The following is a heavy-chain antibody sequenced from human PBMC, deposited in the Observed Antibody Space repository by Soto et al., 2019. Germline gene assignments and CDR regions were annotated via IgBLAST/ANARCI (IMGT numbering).Heavy chain of an antibody. CDR3: AKFYGGNSAHTYTIDP. CDR2: ISSSGGST. D-gene: IGHD2-21*02. Sequence: EVQLLESGGGLVQPGGSLRLSCAASGFTFSTYDMSWVRQAPGKGLEWVSTISSSGGSTHYADSVKGRFTISRDNAKNPLYLQMNSMRAEDTAVYYCAKFYGGNSAHTYTIDPWGQGTLVTVSS. V-gene: IGHV3-23*01. CDR1: GFTFSTYD. J-gene: IGHJ5*02.